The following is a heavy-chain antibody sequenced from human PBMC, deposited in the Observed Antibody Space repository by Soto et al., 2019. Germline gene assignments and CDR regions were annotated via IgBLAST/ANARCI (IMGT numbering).Heavy chain of an antibody. CDR2: IKQDGSEQ. CDR1: GFSLSSYW. J-gene: IGHJ4*02. D-gene: IGHD1-26*01. CDR3: AREYSASYVDY. V-gene: IGHV3-7*03. Sequence: EVQLVESGGGLVQSGGSLRLSCAASGFSLSSYWMSWVRQAPGKGLEWVANIKQDGSEQYFVDSVKGRFTISGDNAKNSLSLQMNSLRAEDTAVYYCAREYSASYVDYWGQGTLVTVSS.